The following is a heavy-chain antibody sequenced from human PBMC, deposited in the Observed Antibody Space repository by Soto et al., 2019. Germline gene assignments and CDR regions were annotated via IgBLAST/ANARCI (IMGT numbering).Heavy chain of an antibody. J-gene: IGHJ4*02. CDR1: GYTFTSYG. CDR2: ISAYNGNT. CDR3: ARADFFRRMTIFGVVILRQPDPYYFDY. V-gene: IGHV1-18*01. Sequence: QVPLVQSGAEVKKPGASVKVSCKASGYTFTSYGISWVRQAPGQGLEWMGWISAYNGNTNYAQKLQGRVTMTTDTATNTAYMELRSLRSDDTAVYYGARADFFRRMTIFGVVILRQPDPYYFDYWGQGTLVTVAS. D-gene: IGHD3-3*01.